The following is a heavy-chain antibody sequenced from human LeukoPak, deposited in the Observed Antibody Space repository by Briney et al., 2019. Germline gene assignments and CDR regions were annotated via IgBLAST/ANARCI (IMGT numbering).Heavy chain of an antibody. CDR3: ASTYCGGDCYHNWFAP. Sequence: PSETLSLTCAVYGGSFSGYYWSWIRQPPGKGLEWIGEINHSGSTNYNPSLKSRVTISVDTSKNQFSLKLSSVTAADTAVYYCASTYCGGDCYHNWFAPWGQGTLVTVSS. D-gene: IGHD2-21*02. CDR1: GGSFSGYY. J-gene: IGHJ5*02. CDR2: INHSGST. V-gene: IGHV4-34*01.